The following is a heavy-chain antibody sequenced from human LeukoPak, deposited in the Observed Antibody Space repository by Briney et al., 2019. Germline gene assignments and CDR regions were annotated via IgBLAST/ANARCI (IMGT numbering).Heavy chain of an antibody. CDR1: GFTFDDYA. CDR2: ISWNSGSI. J-gene: IGHJ4*02. Sequence: PGRSLRLSCAASGFTFDDYAMHWVRQAPGKGLEWVSGISWNSGSIGYADSVKGRFTISRDNAKNSLYLQMNSPRAEDTALYYCAKGPMIRGPFDYWGQGTLVTVSS. CDR3: AKGPMIRGPFDY. D-gene: IGHD3-22*01. V-gene: IGHV3-9*01.